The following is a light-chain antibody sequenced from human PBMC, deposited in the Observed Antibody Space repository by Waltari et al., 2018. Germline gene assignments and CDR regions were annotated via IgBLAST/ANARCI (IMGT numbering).Light chain of an antibody. V-gene: IGLV1-47*01. CDR3: AAWDDSLSGVV. J-gene: IGLJ2*01. CDR1: TSTHGRNY. CDR2: WHN. Sequence: QPVLTQPPSASGTPGQRVTISCSGGTSTHGRNYVYWSQQHPGTAPQLLIRWHNQRPSGAPDRFSGSKSGTSASLAISGLRSEDEADYYCAAWDDSLSGVVFGGGTKLTVL.